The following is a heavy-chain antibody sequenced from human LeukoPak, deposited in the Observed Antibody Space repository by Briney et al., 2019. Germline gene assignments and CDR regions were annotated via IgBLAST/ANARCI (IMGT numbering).Heavy chain of an antibody. J-gene: IGHJ6*02. V-gene: IGHV3-74*01. Sequence: GGSLRLSCAASRFTFSSYWMHWVRQAPGKGLVWVSRINNDGISTNYADSVKGRFTISRDNDKNTLYLQMSSLRVEDTAVYYCARDWDTDGMDVWGQGTTVTVSS. CDR2: INNDGIST. D-gene: IGHD1-26*01. CDR1: RFTFSSYW. CDR3: ARDWDTDGMDV.